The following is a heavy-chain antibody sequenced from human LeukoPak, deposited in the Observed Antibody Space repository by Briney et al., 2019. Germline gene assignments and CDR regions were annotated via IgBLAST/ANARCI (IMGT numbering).Heavy chain of an antibody. Sequence: SETLSLTCTVSGVSISSYYWIWIRQPPGKGLEWIGYIYYSGSTNYNPSLKSRVTISVDTSKNQFSLKLSSVTAADTAVYYCARGVGDSPDYWGQGTLVTVSS. D-gene: IGHD2-21*02. J-gene: IGHJ4*02. CDR1: GVSISSYY. V-gene: IGHV4-59*01. CDR3: ARGVGDSPDY. CDR2: IYYSGST.